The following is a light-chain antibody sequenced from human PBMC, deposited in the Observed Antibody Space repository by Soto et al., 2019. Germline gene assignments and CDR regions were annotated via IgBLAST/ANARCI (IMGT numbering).Light chain of an antibody. J-gene: IGLJ1*01. CDR2: DVS. V-gene: IGLV2-14*03. CDR3: TSYTISSTLYV. Sequence: QSALTQPASVSGSPGQSITISCTGTTSDVGGYNFVSWYQHQPGKAPKLMSYDVSNRPSGVSNRFSGSKSGNTASLTISGLQAEDEADYYCTSYTISSTLYVFGTGTKVTVL. CDR1: TSDVGGYNF.